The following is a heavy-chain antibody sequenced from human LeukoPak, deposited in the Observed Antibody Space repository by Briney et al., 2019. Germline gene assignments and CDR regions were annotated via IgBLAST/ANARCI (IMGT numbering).Heavy chain of an antibody. D-gene: IGHD1-14*01. CDR3: ARELNRDGFDP. CDR1: GYIFTSYD. V-gene: IGHV1-8*01. J-gene: IGHJ5*02. Sequence: ASVKVSCKASGYIFTSYDINWVRQATGQGPEWMGWMNPNSGKKGYAQKFQGRVTMTRNTSISTAYMELSSLRSEDTAVYYCARELNRDGFDPWGQGTLVTVSS. CDR2: MNPNSGKK.